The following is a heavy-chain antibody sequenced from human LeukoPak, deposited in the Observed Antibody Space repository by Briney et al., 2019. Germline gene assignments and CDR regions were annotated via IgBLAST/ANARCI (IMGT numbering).Heavy chain of an antibody. CDR3: ARAPPSSGYAYHFDI. CDR1: EFTFSSYW. V-gene: IGHV3-74*03. Sequence: GGSLRISCAASEFTFSSYWMPWVRQAPGKGLVWVSRIYSDGSITTYTDSVKGRFTISRDNAKNTLYLHMNSLRAEDTAVYYCARAPPSSGYAYHFDIWGQGTMVTVSS. D-gene: IGHD5-18*01. CDR2: IYSDGSIT. J-gene: IGHJ3*02.